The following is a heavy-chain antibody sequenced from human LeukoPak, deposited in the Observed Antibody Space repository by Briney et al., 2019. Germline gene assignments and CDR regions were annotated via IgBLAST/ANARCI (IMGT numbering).Heavy chain of an antibody. CDR3: ARWSSDSRGYYYFLEF. V-gene: IGHV5-51*01. Sequence: GESLKTSCEGSGYSFPNYWIGWVRQMPGKGLEWMAIIYPADSDTRYSPSFQGQVTISADKSISTAYLQWSSLKASDTAMYYCARWSSDSRGYYYFLEFWGQGALVTVSS. CDR2: IYPADSDT. CDR1: GYSFPNYW. D-gene: IGHD3-22*01. J-gene: IGHJ4*02.